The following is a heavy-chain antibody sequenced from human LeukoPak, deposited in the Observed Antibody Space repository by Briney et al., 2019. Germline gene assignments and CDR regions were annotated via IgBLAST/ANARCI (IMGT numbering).Heavy chain of an antibody. D-gene: IGHD5-24*01. J-gene: IGHJ4*02. Sequence: AGSLRLSCAASGFTFSSYSMNWVRQAPGKGLEWVSPISSSSSYIYYADSVKGRFTISRDNAKNSLYLQMNSLRAEDTAVYYCAREGRWLQRYAFDYWGQGTLVTVSS. CDR1: GFTFSSYS. V-gene: IGHV3-21*01. CDR2: ISSSSSYI. CDR3: AREGRWLQRYAFDY.